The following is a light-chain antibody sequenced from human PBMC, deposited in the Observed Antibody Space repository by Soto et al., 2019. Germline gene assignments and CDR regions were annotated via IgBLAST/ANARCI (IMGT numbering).Light chain of an antibody. V-gene: IGKV4-1*01. CDR1: QSVLYRSNSQNY. Sequence: IVLTQSPESLTVSLGERVTINCKTSQSVLYRSNSQNYLAWFQHKAGQPPKLLIYWASIRQSGVPDRFSGTGSGTDFTLTINSLQAEDVAAYYCQQYDSLWTLGQRTKVDIK. CDR2: WAS. CDR3: QQYDSLWT. J-gene: IGKJ1*01.